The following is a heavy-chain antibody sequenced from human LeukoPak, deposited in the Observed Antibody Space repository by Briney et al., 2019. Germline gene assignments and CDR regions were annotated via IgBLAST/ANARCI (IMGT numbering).Heavy chain of an antibody. CDR2: IYSDNT. D-gene: IGHD1-26*01. CDR1: GFTVSSNS. J-gene: IGHJ4*02. Sequence: GGSLRLSCTVSGFTVSSNSMSWVRQAPGKGLEWVSFIYSDNTHYSDSVKGRFTISRDNSKNTLYLQMNSLRAEDTAVYYCARDRTGGWGALDYWGQGTLVTVSS. V-gene: IGHV3-53*01. CDR3: ARDRTGGWGALDY.